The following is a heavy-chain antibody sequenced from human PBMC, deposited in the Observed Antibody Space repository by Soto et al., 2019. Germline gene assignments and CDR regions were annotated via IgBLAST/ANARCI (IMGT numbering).Heavy chain of an antibody. J-gene: IGHJ4*02. CDR2: ISAYNGNT. Sequence: QVQLVQSGAEVKKPGASVKVSFKASGYTFTSYGISWVRQAPGQGLEWMVWISAYNGNTNYAQKLQGRVTMTTDTSTSTAYMELRSLRSDDTAVYYCARALGKYYDFWSGYSTQFDYWGQGTLVTVSP. CDR3: ARALGKYYDFWSGYSTQFDY. D-gene: IGHD3-3*01. CDR1: GYTFTSYG. V-gene: IGHV1-18*01.